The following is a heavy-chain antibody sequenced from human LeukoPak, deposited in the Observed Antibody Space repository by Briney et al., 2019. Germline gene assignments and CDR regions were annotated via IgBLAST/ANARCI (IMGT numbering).Heavy chain of an antibody. Sequence: ASVKVSCKASGYTFTGYYMHWVGQAPGQGLEWMGWINPNSGGTNYAQKFQGRVTMTRDTSISTAYMELSSLRSEDMAVYYCARGAVAGTYYYYYMDVWGKGTTVTVSS. CDR2: INPNSGGT. D-gene: IGHD6-19*01. J-gene: IGHJ6*03. CDR3: ARGAVAGTYYYYYMDV. CDR1: GYTFTGYY. V-gene: IGHV1-2*02.